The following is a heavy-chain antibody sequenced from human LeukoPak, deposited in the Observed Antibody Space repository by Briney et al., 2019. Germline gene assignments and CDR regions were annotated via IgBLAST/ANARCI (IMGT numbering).Heavy chain of an antibody. J-gene: IGHJ3*02. CDR3: AKDRVTIFGVVSFGAFDI. CDR2: ISGSGGST. V-gene: IGHV3-23*01. CDR1: GFTFSSYA. D-gene: IGHD3-3*01. Sequence: GGSLRLSCAASGFTFSSYAMSWVRQAPGKGLEWVSAISGSGGSTYYADSVKGRFTISRDNSKNTLYLQMNSLRAEDTAVYYCAKDRVTIFGVVSFGAFDIWGQGTMVTVSS.